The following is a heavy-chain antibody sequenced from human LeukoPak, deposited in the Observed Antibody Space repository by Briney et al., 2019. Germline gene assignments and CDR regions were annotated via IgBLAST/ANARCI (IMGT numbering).Heavy chain of an antibody. V-gene: IGHV3-21*01. D-gene: IGHD1-1*01. J-gene: IGHJ6*03. CDR2: ITSSSSYT. Sequence: GGSLRLSCAAPGITFSNYNMNWVRQAPGKGLEWISSITSSSSYTFYADSVKGRFTISRDNAKNSLYLQMNSLRVEDTAVYYCARDPYNGAYSEGYYYYYMDVWGKGTTVTVSS. CDR1: GITFSNYN. CDR3: ARDPYNGAYSEGYYYYYMDV.